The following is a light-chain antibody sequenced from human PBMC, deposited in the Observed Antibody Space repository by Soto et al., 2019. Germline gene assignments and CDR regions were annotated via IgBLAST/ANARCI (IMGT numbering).Light chain of an antibody. J-gene: IGKJ3*01. CDR2: GAS. CDR3: QQYNNWPQVS. CDR1: QVIGSRY. Sequence: EIVMTQSPGTLSLSPGERATISCRASQVIGSRYLAWYHQKSGQAPRLLIYGASSRATGIPDRFSGSGSGTDFTLTISSLQSEDFAVYYCQQYNNWPQVSFGPGTKVEIK. V-gene: IGKV3-20*01.